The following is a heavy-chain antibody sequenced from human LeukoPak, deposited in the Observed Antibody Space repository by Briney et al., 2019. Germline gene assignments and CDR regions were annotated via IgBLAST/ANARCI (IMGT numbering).Heavy chain of an antibody. CDR3: ARGIESYGDYGY. J-gene: IGHJ4*02. CDR1: GGSISSYY. CDR2: IYYSGST. V-gene: IGHV4-59*01. Sequence: SETLSLTCTVSGGSISSYYWSWIRQPPGKGLEWIGYIYYSGSTNYNPSLKSRVTISVDTSKNQFSLKLSSVTAADTAIYYCARGIESYGDYGYWGQGILVTVSS. D-gene: IGHD4-17*01.